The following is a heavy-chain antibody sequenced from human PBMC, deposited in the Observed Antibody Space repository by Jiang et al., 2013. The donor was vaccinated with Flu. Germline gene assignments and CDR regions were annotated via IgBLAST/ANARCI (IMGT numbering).Heavy chain of an antibody. V-gene: IGHV5-10-1*01. Sequence: RISCKGSGYSFTSYWISWVRQMPGKPGVDGRIDPSDSYTNYSPSFQGHVTISADKSISTAYLQWSSLKASDTAMYYCAALNKAIVVVPAAIGKGAFDIWGQGTMVTVSS. CDR3: AALNKAIVVVPAAIGKGAFDI. CDR1: GYSFTSYW. CDR2: IDPSDSYT. J-gene: IGHJ3*02. D-gene: IGHD2-2*02.